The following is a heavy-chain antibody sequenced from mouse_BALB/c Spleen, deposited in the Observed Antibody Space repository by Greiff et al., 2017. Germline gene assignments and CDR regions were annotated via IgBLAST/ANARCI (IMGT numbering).Heavy chain of an antibody. CDR1: GYTFTDYN. CDR2: IYPYNGGT. J-gene: IGHJ4*01. Sequence: EVKLVESGPELVKPGASVKISCKASGYTFTDYNMHWVKQSHGKSLEWIGYIYPYNGGTGYNQKFKSKATLTVDNSSSTAYMELRSLTSEDSAVYYCARALYDVGAMDYWGQGTSVTVSS. CDR3: ARALYDVGAMDY. V-gene: IGHV1S29*02. D-gene: IGHD2-3*01.